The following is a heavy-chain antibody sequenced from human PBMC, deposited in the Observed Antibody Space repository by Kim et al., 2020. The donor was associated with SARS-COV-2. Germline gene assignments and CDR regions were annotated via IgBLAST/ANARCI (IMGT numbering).Heavy chain of an antibody. V-gene: IGHV3-74*01. Sequence: GGSLRLSCAASGFTFSIYWMHWVRQTPGKGLVWVSRINSDGSSTTYADSVKGRFTISRDNTKNTLYLQMNSLRAEDTGLYYCAKGSGTYGGAFDIWGQGTMVTVSS. D-gene: IGHD3-3*01. CDR2: INSDGSST. CDR3: AKGSGTYGGAFDI. CDR1: GFTFSIYW. J-gene: IGHJ3*02.